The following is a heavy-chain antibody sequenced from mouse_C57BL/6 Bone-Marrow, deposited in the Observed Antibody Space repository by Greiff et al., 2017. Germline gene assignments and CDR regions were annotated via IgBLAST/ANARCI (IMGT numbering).Heavy chain of an antibody. CDR3: ARVGSGYTLDY. CDR2: INPNNGGT. V-gene: IGHV1-26*01. Sequence: EVQLQQSGPELVKPGASVKISCKASGYTFTDYYMNWVKQSHGKSLEWIGDINPNNGGTSYNQKFKGKATLTVDKSSSTAYMELRSLTSEDSAVYYCARVGSGYTLDYWGKGTTLTVSS. CDR1: GYTFTDYY. D-gene: IGHD3-2*02. J-gene: IGHJ2*01.